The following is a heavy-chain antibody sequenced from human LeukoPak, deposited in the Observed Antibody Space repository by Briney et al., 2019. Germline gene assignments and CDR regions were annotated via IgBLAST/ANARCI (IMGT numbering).Heavy chain of an antibody. V-gene: IGHV1-46*01. CDR2: INPSGGST. D-gene: IGHD4-17*01. CDR1: GYTFTSYG. J-gene: IGHJ5*02. Sequence: ASVKVSCKASGYTFTSYGISWVRQAPGQGLEWMGIINPSGGSTSYAQKFQGRVTMTRDMSTSTVYMELSSLRSEDTAVYYCARQESTVTRFLLAWGQGTLVTVSS. CDR3: ARQESTVTRFLLA.